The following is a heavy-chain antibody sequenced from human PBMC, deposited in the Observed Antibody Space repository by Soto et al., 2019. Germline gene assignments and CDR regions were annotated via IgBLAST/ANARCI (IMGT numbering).Heavy chain of an antibody. CDR3: ASGGTRITIFGVGKNYGMDV. CDR1: GCSISSSSYY. CDR2: IYYSGST. Sequence: SETLSLTCTVSGCSISSSSYYWGWIRQPPGKGLEWIGSIYYSGSTYYNPSLKSRVTISVDTSKNQFSLKLSSVTAADTAVYYCASGGTRITIFGVGKNYGMDVWGQGTTVT. V-gene: IGHV4-39*01. J-gene: IGHJ6*02. D-gene: IGHD3-3*01.